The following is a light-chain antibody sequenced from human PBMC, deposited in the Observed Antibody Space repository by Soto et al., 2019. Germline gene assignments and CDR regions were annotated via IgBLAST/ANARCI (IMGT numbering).Light chain of an antibody. CDR3: LLYYGGAGL. J-gene: IGLJ1*01. CDR1: TGEVSSGNF. V-gene: IGLV7-43*01. CDR2: STD. Sequence: QAGLTQEPSLTVSPGGTVTLTCASSTGEVSSGNFPNWFQQKPGQAPRALTYSTDSKYSWTPARFSGSLVGGKAALTLSGVQPEDEADYYCLLYYGGAGLFGTGTKSPS.